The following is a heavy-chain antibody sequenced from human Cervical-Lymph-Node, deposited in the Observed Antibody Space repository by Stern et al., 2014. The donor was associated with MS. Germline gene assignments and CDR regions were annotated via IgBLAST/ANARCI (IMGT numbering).Heavy chain of an antibody. CDR2: INTHTGKP. CDR1: GYTFTDFP. CDR3: ARDFVDTAMITRSDYLDS. V-gene: IGHV7-4-1*02. J-gene: IGHJ4*02. Sequence: QVQLVQSGSELKKPGASVKVSCKTSGYTFTDFPINWVRQAPGQGLEWMGWINTHTGKPTYGQGFSGRFVFSLGTSVSTAYLHISSLKAEDTAVYYCARDFVDTAMITRSDYLDSWGQGTLVTVSS. D-gene: IGHD5-18*01.